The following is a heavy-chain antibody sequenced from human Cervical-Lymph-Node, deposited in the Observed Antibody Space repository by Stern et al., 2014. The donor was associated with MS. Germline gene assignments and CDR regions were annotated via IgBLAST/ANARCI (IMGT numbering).Heavy chain of an antibody. J-gene: IGHJ3*02. V-gene: IGHV3-7*01. CDR2: INRDGSEE. Sequence: EVQLVESGGGLVQWGGSLGISCAASGFMFSQYCMTWVRQAPGKGLEWVANINRDGSEEVYVDSVKGRFTVSRDNAKNSLYLQMNSLGVEDTAVYYCARDPYDTGAYGAFDIWGQGTMVTVSS. CDR1: GFMFSQYC. D-gene: IGHD3-16*01. CDR3: ARDPYDTGAYGAFDI.